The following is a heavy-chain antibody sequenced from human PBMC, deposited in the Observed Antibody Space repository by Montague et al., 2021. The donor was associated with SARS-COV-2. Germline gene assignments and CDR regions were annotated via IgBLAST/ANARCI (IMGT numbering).Heavy chain of an antibody. V-gene: IGHV3-23*03. CDR2: IFGSGSST. Sequence: RLSWSASGFTFSNYAMNWVRQAPGKGLEWVSVIFGSGSSTYYADSVNGRFTISRDNSKNTLYLQINSLRAEDTAIYYCAKDASMVRAVIVWYFDLWGRGTPVTVSS. D-gene: IGHD3-10*01. CDR3: AKDASMVRAVIVWYFDL. CDR1: GFTFSNYA. J-gene: IGHJ2*01.